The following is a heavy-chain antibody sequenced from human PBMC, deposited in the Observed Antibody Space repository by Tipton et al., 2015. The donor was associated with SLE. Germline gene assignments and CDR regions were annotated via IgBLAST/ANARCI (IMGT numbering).Heavy chain of an antibody. D-gene: IGHD2-8*01. CDR1: GFTFSGSA. J-gene: IGHJ4*02. V-gene: IGHV3-33*08. Sequence: SLRLSCAASGFTFSGSAMHWVRQAPGKGLEWVAVTWYDGSDKYYADSVKGRFTISRDNAKNSLYLQMNSLRAEDAAVYYCAREANGVSRVDYWGQGTLVTVSS. CDR2: TWYDGSDK. CDR3: AREANGVSRVDY.